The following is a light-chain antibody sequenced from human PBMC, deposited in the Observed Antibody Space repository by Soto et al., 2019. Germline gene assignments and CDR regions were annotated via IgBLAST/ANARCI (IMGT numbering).Light chain of an antibody. Sequence: QSVLTQPASVSGSPGQSVTISCTGTSSDIGRYKFVSWFQQHPGKAPKLLIFEGTNRPSGVSNRFSGSKSGNTASPTISGLQAEDEAIYFCSSSTNTNTLVIFGGGTKVTVL. CDR3: SSSTNTNTLVI. J-gene: IGLJ2*01. CDR1: SSDIGRYKF. V-gene: IGLV2-14*01. CDR2: EGT.